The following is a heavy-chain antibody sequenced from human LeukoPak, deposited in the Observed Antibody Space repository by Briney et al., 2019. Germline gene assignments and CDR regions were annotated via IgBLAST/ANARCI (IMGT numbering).Heavy chain of an antibody. CDR3: ARDLGRGHL. Sequence: GRSLRLSCAASGFTFSSYAMHWVRQAPGKGLEWVAVISYDGSNKYYADSVKGRFTISRDNSKNTLYLQMNSLRAEDTAVYYCARDLGRGHLWGQGTLVTVSS. CDR2: ISYDGSNK. CDR1: GFTFSSYA. J-gene: IGHJ4*02. D-gene: IGHD2-15*01. V-gene: IGHV3-30*04.